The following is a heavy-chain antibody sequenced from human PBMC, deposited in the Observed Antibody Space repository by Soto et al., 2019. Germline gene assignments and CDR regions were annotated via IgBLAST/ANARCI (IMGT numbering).Heavy chain of an antibody. D-gene: IGHD3-16*01. CDR1: GYTFTGYY. CDR3: ASGGIGQLDAFDI. V-gene: IGHV1-2*04. J-gene: IGHJ3*02. CDR2: INPNSGGT. Sequence: QVQLVQSGAEVKKPGASVKVSCKASGYTFTGYYMHWVRQAPGQGLEWMGWINPNSGGTDCAQKFQGWVTMTRDTSISTAYMELSRLRSDDTAVYYCASGGIGQLDAFDIWGQGTMVTVSS.